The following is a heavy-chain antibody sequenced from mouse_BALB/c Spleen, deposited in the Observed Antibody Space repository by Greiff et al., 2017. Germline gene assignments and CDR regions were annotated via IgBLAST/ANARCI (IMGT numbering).Heavy chain of an antibody. CDR1: GFTFSSFG. J-gene: IGHJ1*01. CDR3: ARSGDGYLWYFDV. Sequence: VQLKESGGGLVQPGGSRKLSCAASGFTFSSFGMHWVRQAPEKGLEWVAYISSGSSTIYYADTVKGRFTISRDNPKNTLFLQMTSLRSEDTAMYYCARSGDGYLWYFDVWGAGTTVTVSS. CDR2: ISSGSSTI. V-gene: IGHV5-17*02. D-gene: IGHD2-3*01.